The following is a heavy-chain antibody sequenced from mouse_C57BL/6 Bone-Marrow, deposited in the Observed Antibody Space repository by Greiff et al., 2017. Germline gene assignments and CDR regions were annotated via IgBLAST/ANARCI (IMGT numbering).Heavy chain of an antibody. CDR3: ARYYGNYWYFDV. Sequence: QVQLQQSGAELAKPGASVKMSCKASGYTFTSYWMHWVKQGPGQGLEWIGYINPSTGYTEYNQKFKDKATLTADKSSSTAYMQLSSLTSEDSAVYYCARYYGNYWYFDVWGAGTTVTVSS. CDR1: GYTFTSYW. CDR2: INPSTGYT. V-gene: IGHV1-7*01. D-gene: IGHD2-1*01. J-gene: IGHJ1*01.